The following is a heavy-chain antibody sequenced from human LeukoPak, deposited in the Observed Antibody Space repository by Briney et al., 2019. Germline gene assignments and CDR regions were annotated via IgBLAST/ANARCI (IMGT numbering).Heavy chain of an antibody. Sequence: PSETLSLTCTVSGGSISSGSYYWSWIRQPAGKGLEWIGRIYTSGSTNYNPSLKSRVTISVDKSKNQFSLKLSSVTAADTAVYYCAREGGQQLDPWRYYFDYWGQGTLVTVSS. CDR2: IYTSGST. D-gene: IGHD6-13*01. J-gene: IGHJ4*02. V-gene: IGHV4-61*02. CDR1: GGSISSGSYY. CDR3: AREGGQQLDPWRYYFDY.